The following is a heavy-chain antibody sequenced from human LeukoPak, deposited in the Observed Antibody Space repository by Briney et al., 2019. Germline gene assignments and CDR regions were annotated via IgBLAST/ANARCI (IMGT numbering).Heavy chain of an antibody. Sequence: SVKVSCKASGGTFNNYAISWVRQAPGQGLEWMGGIIPIFGTANYAQKFKGRVTITADESTNTAYMELSSLRSEDTAVYYCVRGWHAETTVVTPYNYWGQGTRVAVSS. V-gene: IGHV1-69*13. CDR1: GGTFNNYA. D-gene: IGHD4-23*01. CDR3: VRGWHAETTVVTPYNY. J-gene: IGHJ4*02. CDR2: IIPIFGTA.